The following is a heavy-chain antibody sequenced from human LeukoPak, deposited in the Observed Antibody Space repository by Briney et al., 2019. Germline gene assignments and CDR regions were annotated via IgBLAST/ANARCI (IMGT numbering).Heavy chain of an antibody. Sequence: GGSLRLSCAASGFTFSSYWMHWVRQAPGKGLGWVSRINSDGSSTSYADSVKGRFTISRDNAKNTLYLQMNSLRAEDTAVYYCARAKGPVLLWFGELLGAFDIWGQGTMVTVSS. J-gene: IGHJ3*02. V-gene: IGHV3-74*01. CDR2: INSDGSST. CDR3: ARAKGPVLLWFGELLGAFDI. CDR1: GFTFSSYW. D-gene: IGHD3-10*01.